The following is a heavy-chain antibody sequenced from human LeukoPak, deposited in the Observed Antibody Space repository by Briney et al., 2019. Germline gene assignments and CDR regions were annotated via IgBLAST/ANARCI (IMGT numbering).Heavy chain of an antibody. CDR3: AKLSGSQTTPY. Sequence: SEPLSLPCTVCGRSISIYYWRWIPEPPEKGLEWIGYIYYSRNHKYNPSLESRVTMSVDPSKNHFSPTLKSVTAADTAVYYCAKLSGSQTTPYWGQGTLVTVSS. V-gene: IGHV4-59*08. CDR2: IYYSRNH. D-gene: IGHD1-26*01. J-gene: IGHJ4*02. CDR1: GRSISIYY.